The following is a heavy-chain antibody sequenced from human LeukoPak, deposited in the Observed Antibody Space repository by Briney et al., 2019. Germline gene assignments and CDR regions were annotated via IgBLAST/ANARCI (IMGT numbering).Heavy chain of an antibody. CDR3: ARGFGDWGLSWFDP. D-gene: IGHD3-10*01. CDR1: GGSVSSGSYY. CDR2: IYYSGSA. J-gene: IGHJ5*02. V-gene: IGHV4-61*01. Sequence: SETLSLTCTVSGGSVSSGSYYWSWIRQPPGKGLEWIGYIYYSGSAKYNPSLKSRVTISVDTSKNQFSLKLTSVTATDTAVYYCARGFGDWGLSWFDPWGQGTLVTVSS.